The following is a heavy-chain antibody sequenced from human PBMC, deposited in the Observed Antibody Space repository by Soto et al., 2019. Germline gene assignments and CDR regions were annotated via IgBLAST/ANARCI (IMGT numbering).Heavy chain of an antibody. V-gene: IGHV3-48*01. CDR3: ARVPPYVSVAKYGMDV. CDR1: GFTFSSYS. D-gene: IGHD3-10*01. Sequence: EVQMVESGGGLVQPGGSLRLSCAASGFTFSSYSMNWVRQATGKGLEWVSYISSSSSTIYYSDSVKVRFTISRDNSKNSFYLQIHSLRAEDTAVYYCARVPPYVSVAKYGMDVWGQRTTVTVSS. J-gene: IGHJ6*02. CDR2: ISSSSSTI.